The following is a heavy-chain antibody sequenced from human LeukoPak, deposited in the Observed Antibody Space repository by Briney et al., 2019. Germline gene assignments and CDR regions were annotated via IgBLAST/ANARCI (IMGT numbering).Heavy chain of an antibody. CDR3: ARTDCSSTSCYIDY. Sequence: SETLSLTCAVYGGSFGGYYWSWIRQPPGKGLEWIGEINHSGSTNYNPSLKSRVTISVDTSKNQFSLKLSSVTAADTAVYYCARTDCSSTSCYIDYWGQGTLVTVSS. D-gene: IGHD2-2*02. CDR2: INHSGST. CDR1: GGSFGGYY. J-gene: IGHJ4*02. V-gene: IGHV4-34*01.